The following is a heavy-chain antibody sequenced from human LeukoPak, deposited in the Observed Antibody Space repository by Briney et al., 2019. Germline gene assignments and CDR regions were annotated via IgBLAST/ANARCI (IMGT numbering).Heavy chain of an antibody. J-gene: IGHJ4*02. V-gene: IGHV3-48*02. CDR2: MSDSGSTI. CDR1: EFTLNNYG. D-gene: IGHD3-9*01. CDR3: ATRPGYYFYFDY. Sequence: GGSLRLSCVASEFTLNNYGVNWVRQAPGKGLEWVSYMSDSGSTIYYADSVKGRFTISRDNAKNSLSLQMNSLSHEDTAVYFCATRPGYYFYFDYWGQGTLVTVSS.